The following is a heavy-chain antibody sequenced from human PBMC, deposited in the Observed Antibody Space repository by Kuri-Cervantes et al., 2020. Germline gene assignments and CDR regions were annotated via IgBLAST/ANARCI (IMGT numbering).Heavy chain of an antibody. V-gene: IGHV1-18*01. CDR2: ISAYNGNT. D-gene: IGHD1-26*01. CDR1: GYTFTSYG. Sequence: GGSLRLSCKASGYTFTSYGISWVRQAPGQGLEWMGWISAYNGNTNYAQKLQGRVTMTTDTSTSTAYMELRSLRSDDTAVYYCARRAAYRHRCYFDYWGQGTLVTVSS. CDR3: ARRAAYRHRCYFDY. J-gene: IGHJ4*02.